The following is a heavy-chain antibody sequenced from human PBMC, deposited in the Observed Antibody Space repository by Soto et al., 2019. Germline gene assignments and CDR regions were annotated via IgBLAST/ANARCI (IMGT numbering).Heavy chain of an antibody. J-gene: IGHJ4*02. V-gene: IGHV3-48*02. D-gene: IGHD6-19*01. CDR3: VRSVEGHFDY. CDR2: ITSDTKTI. Sequence: EVQLVESGGDLVQRGGSLRLSCAASGFTFNIYSMNWVRQAPGKGLEWFSYITSDTKTIKYADSVKGRLTISRDNAKNSVYLQMNSLRDEDTAVYYCVRSVEGHFDYWGQGTVVTVSS. CDR1: GFTFNIYS.